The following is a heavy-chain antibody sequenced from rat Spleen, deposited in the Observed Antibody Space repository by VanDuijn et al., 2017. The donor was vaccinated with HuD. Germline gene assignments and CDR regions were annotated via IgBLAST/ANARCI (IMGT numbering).Heavy chain of an antibody. V-gene: IGHV2-15*01. Sequence: QVQLKESGPVLVQSSQTLSLTCTVSGFSLISYAVSWVRQPPGKGLEWMGGIWGGGSTNCNSALKSPLSISRYTSTGQVFIKMNSLHSEDTALDSRARSHVGYTSNWFAYWSPGTLVTVPS. CDR2: IWGGGST. J-gene: IGHJ3*01. D-gene: IGHD1-11*01. CDR3: ARSHVGYTSNWFAY. CDR1: GFSLISYA.